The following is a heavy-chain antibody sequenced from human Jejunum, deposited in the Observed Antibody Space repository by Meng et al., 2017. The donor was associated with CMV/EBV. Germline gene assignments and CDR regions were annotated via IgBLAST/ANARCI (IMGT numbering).Heavy chain of an antibody. CDR2: ISYNGGRA. J-gene: IGHJ4*02. D-gene: IGHD2-2*01. CDR3: ARDRTSVVVPAALLY. CDR1: GFTFSNYP. V-gene: IGHV3-30*14. Sequence: GFTFSNYPMHWVRQAPGKGLEWVAYISYNGGRAYDADSVKGRFTISRDNSKNTVYLQMNSLRADDTAVYYCARDRTSVVVPAALLYWGQGTLVTVSS.